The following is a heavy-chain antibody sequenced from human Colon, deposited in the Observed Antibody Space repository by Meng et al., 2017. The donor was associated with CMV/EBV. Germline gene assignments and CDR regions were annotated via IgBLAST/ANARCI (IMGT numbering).Heavy chain of an antibody. V-gene: IGHV3-23*01. Sequence: GESLKISCAASGFSFSNYEMSWVRQAPGKGLDWVSSISGDSVDTYFGDSVRGRFAISRDASKNTLYLQMHSLRAEDTAIYFCARRHGRYFDFWGQGPWSPSPQ. CDR3: ARRHGRYFDF. J-gene: IGHJ4*03. D-gene: IGHD2-8*01. CDR1: GFSFSNYE. CDR2: ISGDSVDT.